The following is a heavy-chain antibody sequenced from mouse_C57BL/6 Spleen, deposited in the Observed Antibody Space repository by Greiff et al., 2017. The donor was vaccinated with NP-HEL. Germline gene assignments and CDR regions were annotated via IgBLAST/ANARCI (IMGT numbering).Heavy chain of an antibody. J-gene: IGHJ4*01. D-gene: IGHD2-4*01. Sequence: QVQLQQSGPELVKPGASVKISCKASGYAFSSSWMNWVKQRPGKGLEWIGRIYPGDGDTNYNGKSKGKATLTADKSSSTAYMQLSSLTSEDSAVYFCARAIYYDYDVGYYAMDYWGQGTSVTVSS. V-gene: IGHV1-82*01. CDR2: IYPGDGDT. CDR3: ARAIYYDYDVGYYAMDY. CDR1: GYAFSSSW.